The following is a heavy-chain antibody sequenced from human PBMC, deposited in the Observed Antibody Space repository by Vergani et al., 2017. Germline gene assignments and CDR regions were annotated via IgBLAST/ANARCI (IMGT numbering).Heavy chain of an antibody. CDR1: GFTFSSYA. D-gene: IGHD2-15*01. CDR2: ISYDGSNK. Sequence: QVQLVESGGGVVQPGRSLRLSCAASGFTFSSYAMHWVRQAPGKGLEWVAVISYDGSNKYYADSVKGRFTISRDNSKNTLYLQMNSLRAEDTAVYYWAGENCVWGSCYSTYFDYWGQGTLVTVSS. V-gene: IGHV3-30-3*01. J-gene: IGHJ4*02. CDR3: AGENCVWGSCYSTYFDY.